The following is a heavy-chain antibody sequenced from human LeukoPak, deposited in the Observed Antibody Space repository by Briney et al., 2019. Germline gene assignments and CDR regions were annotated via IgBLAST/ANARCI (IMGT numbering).Heavy chain of an antibody. D-gene: IGHD1-7*01. V-gene: IGHV1-24*01. CDR2: FDPEDGET. CDR1: GYTLTELS. Sequence: GASVKVSCKVSGYTLTELSMHWVRQAPGKGLEWMGGFDPEDGETIYAQKFQGRVTMTEDTSTDTAYMELSSLRSEDTAVYYCATEGHWNFSTSPYYYYYYGMDVWGQGTTVTVSS. J-gene: IGHJ6*02. CDR3: ATEGHWNFSTSPYYYYYYGMDV.